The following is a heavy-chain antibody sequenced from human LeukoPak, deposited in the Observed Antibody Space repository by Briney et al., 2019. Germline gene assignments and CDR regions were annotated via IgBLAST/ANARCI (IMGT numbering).Heavy chain of an antibody. Sequence: PSQTLSLTCTVSGGSISSYYWSWIRQPAGKGLEWIGRIYTSGSTNYNPSLKSRVTMSVDTSKNQFSLKLSSVTAADTAVYYCARSLGYCSGGSCYDDWFDPWGQGTLVTVSS. CDR2: IYTSGST. CDR3: ARSLGYCSGGSCYDDWFDP. J-gene: IGHJ5*02. CDR1: GGSISSYY. V-gene: IGHV4-4*07. D-gene: IGHD2-15*01.